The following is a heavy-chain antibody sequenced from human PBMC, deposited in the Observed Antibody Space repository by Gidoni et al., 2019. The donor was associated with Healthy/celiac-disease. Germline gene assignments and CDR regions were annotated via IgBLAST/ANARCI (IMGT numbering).Heavy chain of an antibody. D-gene: IGHD3-3*01. CDR1: GCTFSSYA. CDR2: ISGSGGST. Sequence: EVQLLESGGGLVQPGGSLRLSCAASGCTFSSYAMSWVRQAPGKGLEWVSAISGSGGSTYYADSVKGRFTISRDNSKNTLYLQMNSLRAEDTAVYYCAKGPTYYDFWSGYSNYYMDVWGKGTTVTVSS. CDR3: AKGPTYYDFWSGYSNYYMDV. V-gene: IGHV3-23*01. J-gene: IGHJ6*03.